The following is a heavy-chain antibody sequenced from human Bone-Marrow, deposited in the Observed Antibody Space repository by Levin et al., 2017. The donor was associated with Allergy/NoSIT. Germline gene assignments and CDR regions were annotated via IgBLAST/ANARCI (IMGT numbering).Heavy chain of an antibody. CDR3: ARDRGRADAFDI. V-gene: IGHV4-61*01. J-gene: IGHJ3*02. Sequence: GSLRLSCTVSGASVSSGSYYWSWIRQPPGKRLEWMGHIYYSGDTKYNPSLKSRVTISIDTSKNQFSVKLSSVTAADTAVYYCARDRGRADAFDIWGQGTMVTVSS. CDR2: IYYSGDT. CDR1: GASVSSGSYY.